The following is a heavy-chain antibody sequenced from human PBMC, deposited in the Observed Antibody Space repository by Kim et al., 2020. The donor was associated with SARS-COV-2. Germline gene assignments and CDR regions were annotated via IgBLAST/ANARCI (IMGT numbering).Heavy chain of an antibody. D-gene: IGHD6-6*01. V-gene: IGHV3-64D*09. J-gene: IGHJ4*02. Sequence: YYADSVKGRFTISRDNSMNTLYLQMSSLRAEDTAVYYCVRVEYSSSLPDYWGQGTLVTVSS. CDR3: VRVEYSSSLPDY.